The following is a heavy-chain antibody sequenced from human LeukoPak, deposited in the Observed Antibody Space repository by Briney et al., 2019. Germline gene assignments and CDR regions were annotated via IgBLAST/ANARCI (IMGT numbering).Heavy chain of an antibody. Sequence: GGPLRLSCAASGFVFSDYSMHWVRQAPGKGLEWVSCIGSSSGYIFYADSVKGRFTVSRDNAKNSLFLHMNRLGVEDTAIYFCVRDTQWELLAQWGQGTVVTVSS. D-gene: IGHD1-26*01. CDR3: VRDTQWELLAQ. V-gene: IGHV3-21*01. CDR1: GFVFSDYS. J-gene: IGHJ4*02. CDR2: IGSSSGYI.